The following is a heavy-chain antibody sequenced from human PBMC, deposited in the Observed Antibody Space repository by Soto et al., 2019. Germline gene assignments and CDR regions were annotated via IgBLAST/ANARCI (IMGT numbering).Heavy chain of an antibody. CDR1: GGSFSGYY. Sequence: QVQLQQWGAGLLKPSETLSLTCAVYGGSFSGYYWSWIRQPPGKGLEWIGEINHSGSTNYNPSLKSRVTISVDTSKNQFSLKLSSVTAADTAVYYCARGPTLRYFDWLFYPYFDYWGQGTLVTVSS. D-gene: IGHD3-9*01. J-gene: IGHJ4*02. V-gene: IGHV4-34*01. CDR3: ARGPTLRYFDWLFYPYFDY. CDR2: INHSGST.